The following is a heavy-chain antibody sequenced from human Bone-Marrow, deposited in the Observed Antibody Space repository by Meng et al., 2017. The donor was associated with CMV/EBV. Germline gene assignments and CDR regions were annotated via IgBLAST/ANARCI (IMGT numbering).Heavy chain of an antibody. CDR1: GFTFSSYA. D-gene: IGHD3-16*01. CDR2: ISGSGGST. Sequence: ESLKISCAASGFTFSSYAMSWVRQAPGKGLEWVSAISGSGGSTYYADSVKGRFTISRDNSKNTLYLQMNSLRAEDTAVYYCAKCLRGRGIYYYYGMDVWGQGTTVTVSS. V-gene: IGHV3-23*01. CDR3: AKCLRGRGIYYYYGMDV. J-gene: IGHJ6*02.